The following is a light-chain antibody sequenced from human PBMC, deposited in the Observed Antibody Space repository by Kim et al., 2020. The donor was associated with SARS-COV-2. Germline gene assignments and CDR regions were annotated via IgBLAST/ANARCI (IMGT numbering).Light chain of an antibody. J-gene: IGKJ1*01. CDR2: AAS. V-gene: IGKV1-16*02. CDR3: QQYKSYPWT. CDR1: QDISNS. Sequence: DIQMTQSPSSLSASVGDRVTITCRASQDISNSLAWFQQKPGKAPNSLIYAASTLQSGVPSKFSGSGSGTDFTLTISSLQPEDSATYYCQQYKSYPWTIGQGTKVEIK.